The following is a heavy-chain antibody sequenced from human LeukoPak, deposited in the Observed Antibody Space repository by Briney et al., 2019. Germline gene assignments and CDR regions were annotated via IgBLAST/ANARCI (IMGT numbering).Heavy chain of an antibody. V-gene: IGHV4-4*07. Sequence: SETLSLTCTVSGVSISSFHWSWLRQPAGKGLEWIGRVHTSGTSNYNPSLERRVTMSGDTSRNQFSLSLSSVTAADTAVYYCARDGYYDSSGYSYFDYWGQGTLVTVSA. J-gene: IGHJ4*02. CDR3: ARDGYYDSSGYSYFDY. CDR1: GVSISSFH. D-gene: IGHD3-22*01. CDR2: VHTSGTS.